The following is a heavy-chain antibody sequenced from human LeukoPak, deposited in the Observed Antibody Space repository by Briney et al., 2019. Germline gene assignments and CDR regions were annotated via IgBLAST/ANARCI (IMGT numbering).Heavy chain of an antibody. Sequence: PSETLSLTCAVSGGSISSGGYSWSWFRQPPGKGLEWIGYIYHSGSTYYNPSLNSRVTISVDRSKNQFSLKLSSVTAADTAVYYCASSNGTYYDILTGYHTGLDYWGQGTLVTVSS. J-gene: IGHJ4*02. CDR2: IYHSGST. D-gene: IGHD3-9*01. CDR3: ASSNGTYYDILTGYHTGLDY. CDR1: GGSISSGGYS. V-gene: IGHV4-30-2*01.